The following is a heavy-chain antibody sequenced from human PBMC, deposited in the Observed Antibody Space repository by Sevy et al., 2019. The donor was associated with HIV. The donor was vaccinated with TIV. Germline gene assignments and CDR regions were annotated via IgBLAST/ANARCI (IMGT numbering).Heavy chain of an antibody. Sequence: LRLSCTVSGGSISSGSSYWSWIRQPAGKGPEWIGRIYPSGRTNYNPSLESRVTISIDTSKNQFSLKVSSVTAADTAVYFCARDEASGSFDIWGQGTKVTVSS. CDR3: ARDEASGSFDI. V-gene: IGHV4-61*02. CDR1: GGSISSGSSY. D-gene: IGHD6-25*01. CDR2: IYPSGRT. J-gene: IGHJ3*02.